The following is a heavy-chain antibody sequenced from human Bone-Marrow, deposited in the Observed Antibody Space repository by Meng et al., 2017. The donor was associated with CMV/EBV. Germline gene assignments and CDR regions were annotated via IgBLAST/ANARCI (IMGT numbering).Heavy chain of an antibody. CDR1: GYTFTGYY. V-gene: IGHV1-2*02. Sequence: ASVKVSCKASGYTFTGYYMHWVRQAPGQGLEWMGWINPNSGGTNYAQKFQGRVTMTRDTSISTAYMELSRLRSEDTAVYYCARWQDTYYDFWSGYPSYYYYGMDVWGQGTTVTVSS. CDR2: INPNSGGT. CDR3: ARWQDTYYDFWSGYPSYYYYGMDV. J-gene: IGHJ6*02. D-gene: IGHD3-3*01.